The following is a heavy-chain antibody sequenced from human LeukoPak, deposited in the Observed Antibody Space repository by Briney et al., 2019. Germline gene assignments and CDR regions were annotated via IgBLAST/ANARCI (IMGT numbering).Heavy chain of an antibody. J-gene: IGHJ4*02. V-gene: IGHV3-23*01. D-gene: IGHD5-24*01. CDR2: ISGSGGST. CDR1: GFTFSSYG. CDR3: AKAPPSRRWLQLVAYYFDY. Sequence: GGSLRLSCAASGFTFSSYGMSWVRQAPGKGLEWVSAISGSGGSTYYADSVKGRFTISRDNSKNTLYLQMNSLRAEDTAVYYCAKAPPSRRWLQLVAYYFDYWGQGTLVTVSS.